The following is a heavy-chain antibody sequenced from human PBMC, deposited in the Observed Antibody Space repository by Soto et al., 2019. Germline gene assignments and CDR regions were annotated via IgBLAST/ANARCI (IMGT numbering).Heavy chain of an antibody. Sequence: EVQLLESGGGLVQPGGSLRLSCAASGFTFSSYAMSWVRQAPGKGLEWVSAISGSGGSTYYADSVKGRFTISRDNSKNTLYLQMNSLRAEDTAVYYCAKAPPYSSSRPDAFDIWGQGTMVTVSS. V-gene: IGHV3-23*01. D-gene: IGHD6-13*01. CDR1: GFTFSSYA. CDR3: AKAPPYSSSRPDAFDI. J-gene: IGHJ3*02. CDR2: ISGSGGST.